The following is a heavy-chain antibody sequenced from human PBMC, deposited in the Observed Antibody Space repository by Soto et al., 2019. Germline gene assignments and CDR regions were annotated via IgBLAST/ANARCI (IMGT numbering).Heavy chain of an antibody. CDR1: GYTFTGYY. CDR3: ATFFWGIEGDAFDI. CDR2: INPNSGGT. D-gene: IGHD3-16*01. Sequence: QVQLVQSGAEVKKPGASVKVSCKASGYTFTGYYMHWVRQAPGQGLEWMGWINPNSGGTNYAQKLQGWVTMTRDTSISTAYMELSRLRSDDTAVYYCATFFWGIEGDAFDIWGQGTMVTVSS. J-gene: IGHJ3*02. V-gene: IGHV1-2*04.